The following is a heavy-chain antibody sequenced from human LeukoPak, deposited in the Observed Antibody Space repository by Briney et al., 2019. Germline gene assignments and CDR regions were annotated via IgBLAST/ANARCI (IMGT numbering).Heavy chain of an antibody. CDR3: ARSLMYNYDSSVNL. CDR1: GFTFSSYA. CDR2: ISYDGSNK. D-gene: IGHD3-22*01. V-gene: IGHV3-30-3*01. J-gene: IGHJ4*02. Sequence: PGGSLRLSCAASGFTFSSYAMHWVRQAPGKGLEWVAVISYDGSNKYYADSVKGRFTISRDNSKNTLYLQMNSLRAEDTAVYYCARSLMYNYDSSVNLWGQGTLVTVSS.